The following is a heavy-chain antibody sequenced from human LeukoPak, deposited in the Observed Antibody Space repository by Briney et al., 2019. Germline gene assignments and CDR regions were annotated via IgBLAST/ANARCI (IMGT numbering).Heavy chain of an antibody. CDR3: AAAADNYYYYYMDV. CDR2: IYYSGST. J-gene: IGHJ6*03. D-gene: IGHD6-13*01. CDR1: GGSISSSSYY. Sequence: SETLSLTCTVSGGSISSSSYYWGWIRQPPGKGLEWIGSIYYSGSTNYNPSLKSRVTISVDKSKNQFSLKLSSVTAADTAVYYCAAAADNYYYYYMDVWGKGTTVTVSS. V-gene: IGHV4-39*07.